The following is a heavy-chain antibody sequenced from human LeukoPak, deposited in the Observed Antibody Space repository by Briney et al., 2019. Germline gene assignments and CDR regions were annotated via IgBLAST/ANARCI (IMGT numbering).Heavy chain of an antibody. J-gene: IGHJ6*03. CDR2: ISSTSAYI. V-gene: IGHV3-21*06. D-gene: IGHD5-18*01. Sequence: GGSLRLSCAASGFAFSTYSMIWVRQAPGKGLEWVSSISSTSAYIYYADSLKGRFTISRDNAKNSLYLQTNSLRAEDTAVYYCVRGGYSHGRYYYYMDVWGIGTAVTVSS. CDR3: VRGGYSHGRYYYYMDV. CDR1: GFAFSTYS.